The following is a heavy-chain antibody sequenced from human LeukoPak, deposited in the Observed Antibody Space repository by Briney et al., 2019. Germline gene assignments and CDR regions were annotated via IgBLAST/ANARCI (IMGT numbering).Heavy chain of an antibody. Sequence: SETLSLTCTVSGGSISSYYWSWIRQPPGKGLEWIGYIYYSGSTNYNPSLKSRVTISVDMSKSQFSLKLSSVTAADTAVYYCARRGVPGAFDIWGQGTMVTVSS. CDR2: IYYSGST. V-gene: IGHV4-59*08. CDR3: ARRGVPGAFDI. CDR1: GGSISSYY. D-gene: IGHD3-10*01. J-gene: IGHJ3*02.